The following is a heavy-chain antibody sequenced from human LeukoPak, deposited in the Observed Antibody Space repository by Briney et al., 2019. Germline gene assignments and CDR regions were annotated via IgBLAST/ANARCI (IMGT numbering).Heavy chain of an antibody. CDR1: GYSFTSYW. V-gene: IGHV5-51*01. Sequence: GESLKISCKGSGYSFTSYWIGWVRQIPGKGLEWMGIMYPGDSDTRYSPSFQGQVTTSADKSISTAYLQWSSLKASDTAMYYCAIRGSLVSDYYYGMDVWGQGTTVTVSS. J-gene: IGHJ6*02. D-gene: IGHD3-16*01. CDR2: MYPGDSDT. CDR3: AIRGSLVSDYYYGMDV.